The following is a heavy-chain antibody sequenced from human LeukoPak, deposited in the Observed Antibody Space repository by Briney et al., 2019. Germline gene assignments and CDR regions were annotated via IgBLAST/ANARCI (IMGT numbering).Heavy chain of an antibody. J-gene: IGHJ6*03. V-gene: IGHV3-23*01. D-gene: IGHD1-26*01. Sequence: PGGSLRPSCAASQFTFGTYGMSWVRQAPGKGLDWVAAITGSSTPTYYADSVKGRFTISRDNSKNTLYLQMNSLRTDDTAVYYCAKDWSYQGYYYYMDVWGKGTTVTISS. CDR3: AKDWSYQGYYYYMDV. CDR1: QFTFGTYG. CDR2: ITGSSTPT.